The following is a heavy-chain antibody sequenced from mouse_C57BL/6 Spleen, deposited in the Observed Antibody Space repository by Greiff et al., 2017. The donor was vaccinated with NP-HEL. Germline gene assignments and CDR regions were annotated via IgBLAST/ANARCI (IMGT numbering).Heavy chain of an antibody. CDR2: ISYDGSN. CDR1: GYSITSGYY. CDR3: ARALLYDGYSTYAMDY. V-gene: IGHV3-6*01. D-gene: IGHD2-3*01. J-gene: IGHJ4*01. Sequence: EVQRVESGPGLVKPSQSLSLTCSVTGYSITSGYYWNWIRQFPGNKLEWMGYISYDGSNNYNPSLKNRISITRDTSKNQLFLKLNSVTTEDTATYDCARALLYDGYSTYAMDYWGQGTSVTVTS.